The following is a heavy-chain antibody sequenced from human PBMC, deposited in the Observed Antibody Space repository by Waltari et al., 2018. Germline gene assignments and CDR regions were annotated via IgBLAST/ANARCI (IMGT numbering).Heavy chain of an antibody. Sequence: QVQLQESGPGLVKPSQTLSLTCTVSGGSISSGSYYWSWIRQPAGKGLEWIGRIYTSGSTNYNPSLKSRVTISVDTSKNQFSLKLSSVTAADTAVYYCATAPYCSSTSCYANSFDYWGQGTLVTVSS. CDR1: GGSISSGSYY. D-gene: IGHD2-2*01. V-gene: IGHV4-61*02. J-gene: IGHJ4*02. CDR3: ATAPYCSSTSCYANSFDY. CDR2: IYTSGST.